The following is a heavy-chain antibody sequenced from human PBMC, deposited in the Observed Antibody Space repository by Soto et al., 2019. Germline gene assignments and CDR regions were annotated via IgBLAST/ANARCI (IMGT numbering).Heavy chain of an antibody. Sequence: SETLSLTCAVSGGSIRSSSWWTWLRQSPGKGLEWIGEFYHAGSPHYNPSFQSRVTISADTSKNLFSLRLTSVTAADTAIYYCARASSFRGDFGFWGQGTAVTVSS. D-gene: IGHD2-21*01. CDR2: FYHAGSP. V-gene: IGHV4-4*02. J-gene: IGHJ3*01. CDR1: GGSIRSSSW. CDR3: ARASSFRGDFGF.